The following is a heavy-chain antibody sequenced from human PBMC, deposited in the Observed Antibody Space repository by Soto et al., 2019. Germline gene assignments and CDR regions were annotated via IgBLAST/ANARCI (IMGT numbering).Heavy chain of an antibody. J-gene: IGHJ6*02. Sequence: ASVKVSCKASGYSFTDYHIHWVRQAPGQGLEWLGRINPKSGGTSTAQKFQGWVTMTTDTSTYTVYMELSGLRSGDTAVYYCARGGYSSTWSNLLDRSGLDVWGQGTTVTVSS. V-gene: IGHV1-2*04. CDR2: INPKSGGT. CDR3: ARGGYSSTWSNLLDRSGLDV. CDR1: GYSFTDYH. D-gene: IGHD6-13*01.